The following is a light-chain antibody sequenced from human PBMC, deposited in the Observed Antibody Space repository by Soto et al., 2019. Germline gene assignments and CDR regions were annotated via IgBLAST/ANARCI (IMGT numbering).Light chain of an antibody. Sequence: DIQMTQSPSSVSASVGDRVSITCRASQGISNWLAWYQQKPGRAPKLLIYTGSSLQSGVPSRFSGTVSGTDFTLTISSLQTEDVATYYCQQANSFPLTFGGGTKVEIK. CDR1: QGISNW. V-gene: IGKV1-12*01. CDR2: TGS. J-gene: IGKJ4*01. CDR3: QQANSFPLT.